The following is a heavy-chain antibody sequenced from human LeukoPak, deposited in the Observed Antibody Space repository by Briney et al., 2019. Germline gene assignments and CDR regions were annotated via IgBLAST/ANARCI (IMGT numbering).Heavy chain of an antibody. CDR1: GGSISSSY. D-gene: IGHD1-26*01. Sequence: SETLSLTCTVSGGSISSSYWSWIRQPAGKGLEWIGRIYTSGSTNYNPSLKSRVTMSVDTSKNQFSLKLSSVTAADTAVYYCARDPSIVGISGSRFDPWGQGTLVTVSS. J-gene: IGHJ5*02. CDR2: IYTSGST. V-gene: IGHV4-4*07. CDR3: ARDPSIVGISGSRFDP.